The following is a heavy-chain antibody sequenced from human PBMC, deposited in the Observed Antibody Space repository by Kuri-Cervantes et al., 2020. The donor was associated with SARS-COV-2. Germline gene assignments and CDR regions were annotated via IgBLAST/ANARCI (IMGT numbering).Heavy chain of an antibody. CDR1: GFTFSSYS. V-gene: IGHV3-21*01. CDR3: ARDLTDIVVAPAAPAGDAFDI. Sequence: GGSLRLSCAASGFTFSSYSMNWVRQAPGKGLEWVSSISSSSSYIYYADSVKGRFTISRDNAKNSLYLQMNSLRAEDTAVYYCARDLTDIVVAPAAPAGDAFDIWGQGTMVTVSS. D-gene: IGHD2-2*01. CDR2: ISSSSSYI. J-gene: IGHJ3*02.